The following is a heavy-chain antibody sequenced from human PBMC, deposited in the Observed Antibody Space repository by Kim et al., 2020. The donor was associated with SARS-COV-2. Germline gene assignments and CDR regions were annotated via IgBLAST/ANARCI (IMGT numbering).Heavy chain of an antibody. CDR2: MKSDESRT. Sequence: GGSLRLSCVASGFTFRNYNMHWVRQAPGKGLEYVSSMKSDESRTFYANSVKGRFTISRDNSKNTLYLQMGSLRAEDMAAYYCVSDGDSGTVDFGYWGQGT. V-gene: IGHV3-64*01. CDR1: GFTFRNYN. D-gene: IGHD2-21*01. J-gene: IGHJ4*02. CDR3: VSDGDSGTVDFGY.